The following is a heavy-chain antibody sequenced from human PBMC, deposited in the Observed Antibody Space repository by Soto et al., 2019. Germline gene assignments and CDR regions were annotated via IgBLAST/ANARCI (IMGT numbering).Heavy chain of an antibody. CDR2: IYSGGST. Sequence: GGSLRLSCAASGFTVSSNYMSWVRQAPGKGLEWVSVIYSGGSTYYADSVKGRFTISRDNSKNTLYLQMNSLRAEDTVVYYCASRRDDHLDYWGQGTLVTVSS. CDR3: ASRRDDHLDY. CDR1: GFTVSSNY. J-gene: IGHJ4*02. V-gene: IGHV3-66*01.